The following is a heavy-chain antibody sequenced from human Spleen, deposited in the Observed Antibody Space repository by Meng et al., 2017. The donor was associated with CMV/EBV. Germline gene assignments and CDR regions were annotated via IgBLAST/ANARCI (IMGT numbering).Heavy chain of an antibody. J-gene: IGHJ4*02. CDR1: GFIFSSYG. Sequence: GESLKISCAASGFIFSSYGMHWVRQAPGKGLEWVAFIRYDGSNKYYRDSVKGRFTISRDNSKNTLYLQMNSLRAEDTAVYYCAEDRRLGESITTHICPLGYWGQGTLVTVSS. CDR3: AEDRRLGESITTHICPLGY. V-gene: IGHV3-30*02. D-gene: IGHD3-3*01. CDR2: IRYDGSNK.